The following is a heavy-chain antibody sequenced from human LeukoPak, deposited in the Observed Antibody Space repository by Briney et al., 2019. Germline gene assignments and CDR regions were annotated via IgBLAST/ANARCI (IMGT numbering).Heavy chain of an antibody. CDR1: GFTFSSYS. Sequence: GGSLRLSCAASGFTFSSYSMNWVRQAPGKGLEWVSSISSSSSYIYYADSVKGRFTISRDNAKNSLYLQMNSLRAEDTAVYYCAREGLTNSLWFGELLGKGDYYYYMDVWGKGTTVTVSS. D-gene: IGHD3-10*01. J-gene: IGHJ6*03. CDR2: ISSSSSYI. CDR3: AREGLTNSLWFGELLGKGDYYYYMDV. V-gene: IGHV3-21*01.